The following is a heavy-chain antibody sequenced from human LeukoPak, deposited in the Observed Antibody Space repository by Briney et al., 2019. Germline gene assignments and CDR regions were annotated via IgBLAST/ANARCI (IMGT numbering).Heavy chain of an antibody. CDR2: ISSSSSYI. V-gene: IGHV3-21*01. CDR3: ARDHSSSGMDV. CDR1: GFTFSNYS. Sequence: GSLRLSCAASGFTFSNYSMNWVRPAPGKGLEWVSSISSSSSYIYYAASVKGRFTISRDNAKNSLYLQMNSLRAEDTAVYYCARDHSSSGMDVWGQGTTVTVSS. J-gene: IGHJ6*02.